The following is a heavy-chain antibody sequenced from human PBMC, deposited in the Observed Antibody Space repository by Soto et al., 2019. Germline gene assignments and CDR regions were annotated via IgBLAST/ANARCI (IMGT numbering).Heavy chain of an antibody. D-gene: IGHD3-9*01. CDR3: ARDPPSDDDILTGYPQDYYYYYGMDV. J-gene: IGHJ6*02. CDR1: GFTLSSYA. V-gene: IGHV3-30-3*01. CDR2: ISSDGSNK. Sequence: FLSLACALSGFTLSSYAMPWVRPAPGRGLELVAVISSDGSNKYYADSVKGRFTISRDNSKNTLYLQMNSLRAEDTAVYYCARDPPSDDDILTGYPQDYYYYYGMDVWGQGTTVTVSS.